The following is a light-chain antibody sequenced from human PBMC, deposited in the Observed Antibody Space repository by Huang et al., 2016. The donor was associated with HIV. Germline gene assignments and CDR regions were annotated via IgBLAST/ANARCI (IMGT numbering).Light chain of an antibody. CDR3: QQYYSSRRT. CDR1: QYILYSSNNRIY. CDR2: WAS. Sequence: DTVMTQSPDSLAVSLGERATINCKSSQYILYSSNNRIYLAWYQQKPGQPPKLLIYWASTRESGVPDRFSGSGSQTDFTLTISSLQAEDVAVYYCQQYYSSRRTFGQGTKVEIK. J-gene: IGKJ1*01. V-gene: IGKV4-1*01.